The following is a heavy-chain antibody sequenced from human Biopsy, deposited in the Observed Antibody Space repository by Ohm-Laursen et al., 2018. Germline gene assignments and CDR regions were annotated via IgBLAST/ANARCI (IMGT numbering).Heavy chain of an antibody. D-gene: IGHD3-10*01. J-gene: IGHJ6*02. V-gene: IGHV1-69*04. CDR2: IIPILGTV. CDR1: GDTFTTSA. Sequence: SSVKVFCNASGDTFTTSAISWVRQVPGQGLDWMGRIIPILGTVDYGQNFQGRVTIRADTSTTFLELTSLRYDDTAVYYCASGDIGGIGLDVWGLGTTVTVSS. CDR3: ASGDIGGIGLDV.